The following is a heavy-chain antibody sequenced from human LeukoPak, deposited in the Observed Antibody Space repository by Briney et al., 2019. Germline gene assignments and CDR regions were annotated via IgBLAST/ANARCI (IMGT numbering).Heavy chain of an antibody. CDR2: ISGSGGST. Sequence: GGSLRLSCAASGFTFSSYAMSWVRQAPGKGLEWVSAISGSGGSTYYADSVKGRFTISRDNSKNTLYLHMNSLRAEDTAVYSCAKPSYNSGWFIVSWGQGTLVTVSS. V-gene: IGHV3-23*01. D-gene: IGHD6-19*01. CDR1: GFTFSSYA. J-gene: IGHJ5*02. CDR3: AKPSYNSGWFIVS.